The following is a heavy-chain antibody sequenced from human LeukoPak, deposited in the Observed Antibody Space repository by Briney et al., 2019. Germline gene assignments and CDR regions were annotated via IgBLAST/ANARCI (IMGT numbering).Heavy chain of an antibody. J-gene: IGHJ4*02. CDR1: GYSFTGYH. Sequence: GASVKVSCKASGYSFTGYHMHWVRQAPGQGLEWMGRINPKSGGTNYAQKFQGRVTMTRDSAISTAYMELSRLRSDDTAVYYCARGGSCSGGSCSFPHFDYWGQGTLVTVSS. V-gene: IGHV1-2*06. CDR2: INPKSGGT. CDR3: ARGGSCSGGSCSFPHFDY. D-gene: IGHD2-15*01.